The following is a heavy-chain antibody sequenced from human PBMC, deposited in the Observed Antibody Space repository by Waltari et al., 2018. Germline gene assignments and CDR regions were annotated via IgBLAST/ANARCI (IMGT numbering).Heavy chain of an antibody. Sequence: EVQLLESGGGLLQPGGSLRLSCTASGFTFNSYAMTWVRQAPGKGLDWVSTIRGSGDRTYNADSVNGRFTISRDNSQNTLYLLMDSLRADDTAVYYCMKGGWGSVVDFWGQGTLVTVSS. CDR3: MKGGWGSVVDF. V-gene: IGHV3-23*01. CDR2: IRGSGDRT. J-gene: IGHJ4*02. D-gene: IGHD6-19*01. CDR1: GFTFNSYA.